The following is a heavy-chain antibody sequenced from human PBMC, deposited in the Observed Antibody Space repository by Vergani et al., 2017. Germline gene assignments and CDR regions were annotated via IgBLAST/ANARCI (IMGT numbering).Heavy chain of an antibody. CDR2: IGVGSGNT. D-gene: IGHD2-21*02. J-gene: IGHJ3*02. V-gene: IGHV1-58*01. CDR1: GFTFTSSA. Sequence: QMQLVQSGAEVKKPGTSVKVSCKASGFTFTSSAVQWVRQARGQRLEWIGWIGVGSGNTKYAQKFQERVTITRDMSTSTAYMELSSLRSEDTAVYYCAARKLVVVTAIGAFDIWGQGTMVTVSS. CDR3: AARKLVVVTAIGAFDI.